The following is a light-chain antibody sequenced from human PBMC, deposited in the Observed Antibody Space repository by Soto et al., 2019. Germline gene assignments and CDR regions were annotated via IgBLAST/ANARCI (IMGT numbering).Light chain of an antibody. CDR1: QSVLVTSNNKNY. Sequence: DIVMTQSPDSLAVSLGERATINCESIQSVLVTSNNKNYLAWYQQKPGQPPKLLLSWASARESGVPERFSGSGSGTLFTLSISSLQAEDVAVYYCQQYGRSPDLFTFGPGTTVEIK. CDR3: QQYGRSPDLFT. CDR2: WAS. V-gene: IGKV4-1*01. J-gene: IGKJ3*01.